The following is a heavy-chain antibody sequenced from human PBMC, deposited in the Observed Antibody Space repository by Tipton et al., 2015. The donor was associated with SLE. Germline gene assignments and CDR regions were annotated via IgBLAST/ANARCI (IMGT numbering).Heavy chain of an antibody. V-gene: IGHV3-21*01. D-gene: IGHD3-3*02. CDR3: ARGLLSITHAFDI. CDR2: ISSSSSYI. CDR1: GFTFSSYS. J-gene: IGHJ3*02. Sequence: SLRLSCAASGFTFSSYSMNWVRQAPGKGLEWVSSISSSSSYIYYADSVKGRFTISRGNAKNSLYLQMNSLRAEDTAVYYCARGLLSITHAFDIWGQGTMVTVSS.